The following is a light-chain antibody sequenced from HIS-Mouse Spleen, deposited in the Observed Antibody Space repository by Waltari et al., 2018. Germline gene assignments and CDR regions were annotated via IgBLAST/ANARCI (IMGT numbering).Light chain of an antibody. CDR3: SSYTSSSFNVV. CDR2: DVS. J-gene: IGLJ2*01. V-gene: IGLV2-14*03. Sequence: QSALTQPASVSGSPGQSITISCTGTSSDVCGSNYVERYQQHPGHAPKLMIYDVSNRPSGVSNRFSGSKSGNTASLTISGLQAEDEADYYCSSYTSSSFNVVFGGGTKLTVL. CDR1: SSDVCGSNY.